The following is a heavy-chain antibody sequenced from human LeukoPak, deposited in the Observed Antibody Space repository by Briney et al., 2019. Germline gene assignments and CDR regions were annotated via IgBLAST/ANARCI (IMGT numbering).Heavy chain of an antibody. CDR2: IYYSGST. Sequence: SETPSLTCTVSGGSISSYYWSWIRQPPGKGLEWIGYIYYSGSTNYNPSLKSRVTISVDTSKNQFSLKLSSVTAADTAVYYCARQYSSGWYEAGHFDYWGQGTLVTVSS. J-gene: IGHJ4*02. V-gene: IGHV4-59*08. D-gene: IGHD6-19*01. CDR3: ARQYSSGWYEAGHFDY. CDR1: GGSISSYY.